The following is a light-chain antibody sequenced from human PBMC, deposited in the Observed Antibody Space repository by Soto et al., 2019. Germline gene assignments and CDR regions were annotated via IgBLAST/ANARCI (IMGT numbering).Light chain of an antibody. CDR2: DAS. Sequence: GDRVTITCRASQPISSWLAWYHQKPGKAPNLLIFDASNLESGVPSRFSGSGSGTELTLTISSLQPEDFATYYCQQYNSYPWTFGQGTKVDIK. CDR1: QPISSW. CDR3: QQYNSYPWT. V-gene: IGKV1-5*01. J-gene: IGKJ1*01.